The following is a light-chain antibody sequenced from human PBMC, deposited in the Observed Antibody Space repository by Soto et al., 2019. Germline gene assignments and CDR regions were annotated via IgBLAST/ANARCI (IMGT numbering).Light chain of an antibody. J-gene: IGKJ4*01. Sequence: ESVLTQSPATVSLSPGERATLSCRASQRVSSFLSWYQQKPGQAPRLLIYDVSKRANGIPARFSGSGFGTEFTLTISSLQSEDFAVYYCQQYNNWPLIFGGGTKVDI. V-gene: IGKV3-15*01. CDR2: DVS. CDR3: QQYNNWPLI. CDR1: QRVSSF.